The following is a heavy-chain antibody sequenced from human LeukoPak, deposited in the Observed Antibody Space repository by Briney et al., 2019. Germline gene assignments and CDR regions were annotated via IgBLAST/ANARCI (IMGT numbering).Heavy chain of an antibody. CDR1: GGSFSGYY. Sequence: SETLSLTCAVYGGSFSGYYWSWIRQPPGKGLEWIGEINHSGSTNYNPSLKSRVTISVDTSKNQFSLKLSSVTAADTAVYYCARGDFWSGYCQPDYWGQGTLVTVSS. CDR2: INHSGST. D-gene: IGHD3-3*01. J-gene: IGHJ4*02. CDR3: ARGDFWSGYCQPDY. V-gene: IGHV4-34*01.